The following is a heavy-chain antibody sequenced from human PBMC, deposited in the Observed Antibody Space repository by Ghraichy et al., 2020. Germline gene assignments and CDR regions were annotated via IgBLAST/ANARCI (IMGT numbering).Heavy chain of an antibody. CDR1: GGSFSGYY. J-gene: IGHJ4*02. V-gene: IGHV4-34*01. Sequence: GSLRLSCAVYGGSFSGYYWSWIRQPPGKGLEWIGEINHSGSTNYNPSLKSRVTISVDTSKNQFSLKLSSVTAADTAVYYCARGRMLRTFDYWGQGTLVTVSS. CDR3: ARGRMLRTFDY. D-gene: IGHD2-8*01. CDR2: INHSGST.